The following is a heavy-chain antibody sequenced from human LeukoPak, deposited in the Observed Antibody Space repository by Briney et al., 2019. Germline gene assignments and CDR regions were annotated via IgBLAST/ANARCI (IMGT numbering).Heavy chain of an antibody. V-gene: IGHV3-9*01. CDR1: GFTFDDYA. D-gene: IGHD2-2*01. CDR2: ISWNSGSI. CDR3: VRDDAT. J-gene: IGHJ4*02. Sequence: GRSLRLSCAASGFTFDDYAMHWVRQAPGKGLEWVSGISWNSGSIGYADSVKGRFTISRDNVKNSLYLQMNTLRVEDTAVYYCVRDDATWGQGTLVDVSS.